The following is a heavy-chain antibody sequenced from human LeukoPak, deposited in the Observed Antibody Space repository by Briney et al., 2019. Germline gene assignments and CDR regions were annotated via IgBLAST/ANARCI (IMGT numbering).Heavy chain of an antibody. D-gene: IGHD3-22*01. CDR2: IYRSGST. CDR3: ARLPLDGPKRGITMIVVVPPD. V-gene: IGHV4-38-2*01. CDR1: GYSISSGYY. J-gene: IGHJ4*02. Sequence: PSETLSLTCAVSGYSISSGYYWGWIRQPPGKGLEWIGSIYRSGSTYYNPSLKSRVTISVDTSKNQFSLKLSSVTAADTAVYYCARLPLDGPKRGITMIVVVPPDWGQGTLVTVSS.